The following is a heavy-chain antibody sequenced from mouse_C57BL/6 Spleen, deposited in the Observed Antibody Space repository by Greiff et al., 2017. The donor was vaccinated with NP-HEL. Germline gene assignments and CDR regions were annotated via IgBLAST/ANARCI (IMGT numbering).Heavy chain of an antibody. D-gene: IGHD1-1*01. CDR2: ISSGGSYT. Sequence: QGVESGGDLVKPGGSLKLSCAASGFTFSSYGMSWVRQTPDKRLEWVATISSGGSYTYYPDSVKGRFTISRDNAKNTLYLQMSSLKSEDTAMYYCARFDGSSYGYFDVWGTGTTVTVSS. V-gene: IGHV5-6*01. J-gene: IGHJ1*03. CDR1: GFTFSSYG. CDR3: ARFDGSSYGYFDV.